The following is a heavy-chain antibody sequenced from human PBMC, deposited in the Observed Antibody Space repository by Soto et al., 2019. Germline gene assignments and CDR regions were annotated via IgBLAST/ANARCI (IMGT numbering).Heavy chain of an antibody. V-gene: IGHV1-18*04. J-gene: IGHJ6*02. CDR2: IGAYMGNT. Sequence: QVQLVQSGPEVKNPGASVKVSCKASNFTFTSYGITWVRQAPGQGIEWMGWIGAYMGNTNYAQRIKDRVTLTTDTSTSTAHLEPPRPRSADTAEYYCARSSGWFPPRSYCGLDVWGQGTTVIVSS. CDR3: ARSSGWFPPRSYCGLDV. CDR1: NFTFTSYG. D-gene: IGHD6-19*01.